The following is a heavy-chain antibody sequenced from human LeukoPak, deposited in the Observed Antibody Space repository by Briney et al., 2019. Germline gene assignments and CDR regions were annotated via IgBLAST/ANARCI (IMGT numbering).Heavy chain of an antibody. D-gene: IGHD3-22*01. CDR1: GITLSNYG. CDR2: ISGRGGST. CDR3: AKRGVVIRVILVGFHKEAYYFDS. Sequence: GGSLRLSCAVSGITLSNYGMSWVRQAPGKGREWGAGISGRGGSTNYADYVKGRFTIPRDNPKNTLYLQMNSLRAEDTAVYFCAKRGVVIRVILVGFHKEAYYFDSWGQGALVTVSS. V-gene: IGHV3-23*01. J-gene: IGHJ4*02.